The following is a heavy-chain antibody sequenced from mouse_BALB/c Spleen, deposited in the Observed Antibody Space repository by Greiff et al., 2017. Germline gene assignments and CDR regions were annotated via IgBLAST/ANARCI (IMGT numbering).Heavy chain of an antibody. CDR3: ARDLDRGAWFAY. J-gene: IGHJ3*01. CDR1: GFTFSSFG. Sequence: DVHLVESGGGLVQPGGSRKLSCAASGFTFSSFGMHWVRQAPEKGLEWVAYISSGSSTIYYADTVKGRFTISRDNPKNTLFLQMTSLKSEDTAMYYCARDLDRGAWFAYWGQGTLVTVSA. CDR2: ISSGSSTI. V-gene: IGHV5-17*02.